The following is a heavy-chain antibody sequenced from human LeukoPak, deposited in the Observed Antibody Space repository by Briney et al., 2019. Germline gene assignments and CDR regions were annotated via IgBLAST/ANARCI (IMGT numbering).Heavy chain of an antibody. D-gene: IGHD6-19*01. CDR1: GGSISSSTYY. V-gene: IGHV4-39*01. Sequence: SETLSLTCTVSGGSISSSTYYWGWIRQPPGKGLEWIGSISYSGNTFYNPSLKSRVTMSVDTSKNQFSLRLSSVTAADTAVFYCARALAVAAKYQLDYWGQGTLVTVSS. CDR2: ISYSGNT. J-gene: IGHJ4*02. CDR3: ARALAVAAKYQLDY.